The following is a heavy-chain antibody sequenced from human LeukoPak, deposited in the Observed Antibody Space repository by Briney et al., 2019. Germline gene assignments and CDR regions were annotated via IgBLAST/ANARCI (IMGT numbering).Heavy chain of an antibody. CDR2: IKQDGSEK. CDR3: AREAPALDS. Sequence: GGSLRRSCGASGFTFSSYWMSWVRQAPGKGLEWVANIKQDGSEKYYVDSVKGRFTISRDNAKNSLYLQMNSLRAEDTAVYFCAREAPALDSWGQGTLLTVSS. D-gene: IGHD2-2*01. V-gene: IGHV3-7*01. CDR1: GFTFSSYW. J-gene: IGHJ4*02.